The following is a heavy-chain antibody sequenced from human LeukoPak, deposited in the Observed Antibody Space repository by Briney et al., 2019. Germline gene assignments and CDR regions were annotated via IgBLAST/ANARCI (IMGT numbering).Heavy chain of an antibody. V-gene: IGHV1-69*05. CDR2: IIPLSGTT. CDR3: ARDNSVRDEAWWFNP. CDR1: GGNFNSYA. D-gene: IGHD5-24*01. J-gene: IGHJ5*02. Sequence: GSSVKVSCKASGGNFNSYAFSWVRQAPGQGLEWMGGIIPLSGTTNYAQKFQGRVTLTRDMSTSTDYLELSSLRSEDTAVYYCARDNSVRDEAWWFNPWGQGTLVTVSS.